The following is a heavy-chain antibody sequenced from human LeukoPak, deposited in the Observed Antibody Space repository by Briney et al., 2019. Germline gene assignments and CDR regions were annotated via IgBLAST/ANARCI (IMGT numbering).Heavy chain of an antibody. J-gene: IGHJ5*02. V-gene: IGHV4-61*05. Sequence: SETPSLTCTVSGGSISSSSYYWGWIRQPPGKGLEWIGYIYYSGSTNYNPSLKSRVTISLDMSKNQFSLKLSSVTAAGTAVYYCARWRELRWFDPWGQGTLVTVSS. CDR1: GGSISSSSYY. CDR2: IYYSGST. CDR3: ARWRELRWFDP. D-gene: IGHD1-26*01.